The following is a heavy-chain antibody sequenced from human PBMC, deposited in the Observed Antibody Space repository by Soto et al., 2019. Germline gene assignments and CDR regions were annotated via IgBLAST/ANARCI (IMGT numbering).Heavy chain of an antibody. CDR2: ISAYNGNT. CDR3: ARGDSSSGLDP. Sequence: QAQVVQSGTEVKKPGASVKVSCKASGYTFTNYGISWVRQAPGQGLEWMGWISAYNGNTNYAQIFQGRVTLTTDTSTTTAYMELRSLRSDDTAVYYCARGDSSSGLDPWGQGTLVTVSS. CDR1: GYTFTNYG. V-gene: IGHV1-18*01. J-gene: IGHJ5*02. D-gene: IGHD6-6*01.